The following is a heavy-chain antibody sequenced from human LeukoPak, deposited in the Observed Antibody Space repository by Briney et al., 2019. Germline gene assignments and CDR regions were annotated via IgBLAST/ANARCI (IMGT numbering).Heavy chain of an antibody. CDR2: VYHSGST. D-gene: IGHD6-19*01. J-gene: IGHJ4*02. CDR3: AKDQLAVAGLDY. Sequence: SETLSLTCTVSGGSISNSFYYWAWIRQPPGKGLEWIGSVYHSGSTYYNPSLKSRVTVSVDTSRNQFSLKLSSVTAADTAVYYCAKDQLAVAGLDYWGQGTLVTVSS. V-gene: IGHV4-39*07. CDR1: GGSISNSFYY.